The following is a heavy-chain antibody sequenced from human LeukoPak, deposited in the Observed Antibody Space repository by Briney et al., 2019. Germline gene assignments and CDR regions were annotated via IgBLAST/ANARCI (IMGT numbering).Heavy chain of an antibody. CDR3: ARDNSGSYYGNFDY. D-gene: IGHD1-26*01. J-gene: IGHJ4*02. CDR1: GGSLSSGGYY. Sequence: SQTLSLTCTVSGGSLSSGGYYWSWVRQHPGRGVEWIGYIYYSGSTYYNPSLKSRVTISVDTSKNQFSLKLSSVTAADTAVYYCARDNSGSYYGNFDYWGQGTLVTVSS. V-gene: IGHV4-31*03. CDR2: IYYSGST.